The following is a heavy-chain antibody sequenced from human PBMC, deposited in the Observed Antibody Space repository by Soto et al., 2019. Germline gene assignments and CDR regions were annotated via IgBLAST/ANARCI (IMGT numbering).Heavy chain of an antibody. V-gene: IGHV4-4*07. CDR3: ARELMTYYDFWSGSNPAGMDV. D-gene: IGHD3-3*01. CDR2: IYTSGST. CDR1: GDSINSYY. J-gene: IGHJ6*02. Sequence: TSETLSLTCTVSGDSINSYYWSWIRQPAGKGLEWIGRIYTSGSTNYNPSLKSRVTMPVDTSKNQFSLKLNSVTAADTAVYYCARELMTYYDFWSGSNPAGMDVWGQGTTVTVSS.